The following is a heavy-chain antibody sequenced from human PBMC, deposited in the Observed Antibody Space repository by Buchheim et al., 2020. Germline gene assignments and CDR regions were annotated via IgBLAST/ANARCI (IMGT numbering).Heavy chain of an antibody. D-gene: IGHD1-26*01. CDR1: GASINFYY. CDR3: AGVQEWQLQLNWYFDL. V-gene: IGHV4-59*01. CDR2: VHDGGDT. Sequence: QVQLQESGPGLVKPSETLSLSCSVSGASINFYYWSWVRQSPGRGLEWIGYVHDGGDTKHNPSLKSRVTMSVDTSKNLISLRLSSVSAADTAIYYCAGVQEWQLQLNWYFDLWGRGAL. J-gene: IGHJ2*01.